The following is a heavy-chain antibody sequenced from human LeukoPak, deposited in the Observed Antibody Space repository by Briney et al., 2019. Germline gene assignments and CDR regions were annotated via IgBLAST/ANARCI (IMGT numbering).Heavy chain of an antibody. V-gene: IGHV1-2*02. CDR1: GYTFTGYY. CDR2: INPNSGGT. CDR3: ARDWGSGYDFDY. J-gene: IGHJ4*02. Sequence: ASVKVSCQASGYTFTGYYMHWVRQAPGQGLEWMGWINPNSGGTNYAQKFQGRVTMTRDTSISTAYMELSRLRSDDTAVYYCARDWGSGYDFDYWGQGTLVTVSS. D-gene: IGHD5-12*01.